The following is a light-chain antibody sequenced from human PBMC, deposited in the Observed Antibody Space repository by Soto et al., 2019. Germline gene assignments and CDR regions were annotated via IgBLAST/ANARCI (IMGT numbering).Light chain of an antibody. CDR1: QSLSRW. CDR3: QHYGNTPPSVT. Sequence: DIQVTQSPSSLSASIGDRVTITCRASQSLSRWLAWYQQTSGKVPRLLIYGASNLASGVPSRFIGSGSGPDFTRTSSRLEPEDFAVYYCQHYGNTPPSVTFGPGTKVDIK. V-gene: IGKV1-5*01. J-gene: IGKJ3*01. CDR2: GAS.